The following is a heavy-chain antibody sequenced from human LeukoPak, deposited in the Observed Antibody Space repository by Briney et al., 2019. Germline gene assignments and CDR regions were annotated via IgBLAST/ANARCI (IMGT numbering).Heavy chain of an antibody. CDR1: GFTFSSYA. V-gene: IGHV3-23*01. CDR3: AKAFHPHYYYYGMDV. J-gene: IGHJ6*02. CDR2: ISGSGGST. Sequence: GGSLRLSCAASGFTFSSYAMSWVRQAPGKGLEWVSAISGSGGSTHYADSVKGRFTNSRDNSKNALYLQMNSLRAEDTAAYYCAKAFHPHYYYYGMDVWGQGTTVTVSS.